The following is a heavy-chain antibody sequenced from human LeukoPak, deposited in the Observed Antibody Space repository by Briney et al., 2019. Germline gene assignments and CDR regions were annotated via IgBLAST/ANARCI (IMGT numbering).Heavy chain of an antibody. J-gene: IGHJ5*02. CDR2: IIPIFGTA. CDR1: GGTFSSYA. CDR3: ARDLKTGGAIPYNWFDP. Sequence: SVKVSXKASGGTFSSYAISWVRQAPGQGLEWMGGIIPIFGTANYAQKFQGRVTITADESTSTAYMELSSLRSEDTAVYYCARDLKTGGAIPYNWFDPWGQGTLVTVSS. V-gene: IGHV1-69*01. D-gene: IGHD4/OR15-4a*01.